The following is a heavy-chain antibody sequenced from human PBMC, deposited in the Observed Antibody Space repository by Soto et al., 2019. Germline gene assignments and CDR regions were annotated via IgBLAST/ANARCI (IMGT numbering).Heavy chain of an antibody. CDR2: ISAYNGNT. D-gene: IGHD3-22*01. J-gene: IGHJ4*02. CDR3: ARGPTSYDSSGYYYVEGIDY. V-gene: IGHV1-18*01. Sequence: GASVKVSCKASGYTLTSYGISWVRQAPGQGLEWMGWISAYNGNTNYAQKLQGRVTMTTDTSTSTAYMELSSLRSEDTAVYYCARGPTSYDSSGYYYVEGIDYWGQGTLVTVSS. CDR1: GYTLTSYG.